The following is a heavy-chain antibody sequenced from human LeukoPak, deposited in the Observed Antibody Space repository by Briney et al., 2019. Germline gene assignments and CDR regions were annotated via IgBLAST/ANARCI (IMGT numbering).Heavy chain of an antibody. CDR1: GYTFTGYY. J-gene: IGHJ4*02. D-gene: IGHD2-15*01. CDR2: INPNSGGT. Sequence: ASVNVSCKASGYTFTGYYMHWLRQAPGQGLEWMGWINPNSGGTNYAQKFQGRVPMTRDTSISTAYMELSRLRSDDTAAYYCATRDVVVAATEHDYWGQGTLVTVSS. CDR3: ATRDVVVAATEHDY. V-gene: IGHV1-2*02.